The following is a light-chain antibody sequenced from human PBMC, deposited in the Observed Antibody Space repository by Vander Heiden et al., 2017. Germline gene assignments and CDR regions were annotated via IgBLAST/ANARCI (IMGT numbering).Light chain of an antibody. CDR3: QQYDNLPIT. CDR2: DAS. CDR1: QDISNY. V-gene: IGKV1-33*01. J-gene: IGKJ5*01. Sequence: DIQMTQSPSSLSASVGDRVTITCQASQDISNYLNWYQQKPGKAPKLRIYDASNLETGVPSRFSGSGSGTDFTFTISSLQPEDIATYYCQQYDNLPITFGQGTRLEMK.